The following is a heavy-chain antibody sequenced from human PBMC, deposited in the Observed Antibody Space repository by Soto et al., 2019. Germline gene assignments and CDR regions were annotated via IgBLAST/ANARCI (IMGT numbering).Heavy chain of an antibody. CDR3: AKRFSSGFDY. Sequence: PGGSLRLSCAASGFTFSSYAMSWVRQAPGKGLEWVSAISASGGSTYYADSVKGRFTISRDTSRNTLYLQMNSLRAEDTAVYYCAKRFSSGFDYWGQGTLVTVTS. V-gene: IGHV3-23*01. CDR2: ISASGGST. D-gene: IGHD6-19*01. CDR1: GFTFSSYA. J-gene: IGHJ4*02.